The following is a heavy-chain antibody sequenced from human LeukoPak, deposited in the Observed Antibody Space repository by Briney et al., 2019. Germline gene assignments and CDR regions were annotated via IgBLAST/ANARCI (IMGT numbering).Heavy chain of an antibody. D-gene: IGHD6-13*01. CDR3: AKESGAYSSSWPNYFDY. Sequence: TGGSLRLSCAASGFTFSSYAMSWVRQAPGKGLEWVSDISGSGGSTYYADSVKGRFTISRDNSKNTLYLQMNSLRAEDTAVYYCAKESGAYSSSWPNYFDYWGQGTLVTVSS. CDR2: ISGSGGST. J-gene: IGHJ4*02. V-gene: IGHV3-23*01. CDR1: GFTFSSYA.